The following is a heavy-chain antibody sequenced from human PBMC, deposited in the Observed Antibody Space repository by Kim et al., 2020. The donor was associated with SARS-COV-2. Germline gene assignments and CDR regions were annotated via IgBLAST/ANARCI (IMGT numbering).Heavy chain of an antibody. D-gene: IGHD4-17*01. V-gene: IGHV1-18*01. CDR2: GRT. J-gene: IGHJ4*02. CDR3: ARGDYVTLTY. Sequence: GRTEYAQKFQGRVTMTPDASTTTAYMELRSLSSDDTGVYYCARGDYVTLTYWGQGTLVTVSS.